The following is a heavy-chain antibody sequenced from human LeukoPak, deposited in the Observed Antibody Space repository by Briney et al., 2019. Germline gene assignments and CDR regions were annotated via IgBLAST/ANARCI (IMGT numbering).Heavy chain of an antibody. J-gene: IGHJ4*02. CDR1: GHTLSSYS. D-gene: IGHD3-10*01. CDR3: ARGAPIWFGELLLPDY. V-gene: IGHV3-30*04. Sequence: GRSLTLPCAASGHTLSSYSVHWLRQAPREGLEWVGVISYDGSNKYYADSVKGRFTISRDNSKNTLYLQMNSLRAEDTAVYYCARGAPIWFGELLLPDYWGQGTLVTVSS. CDR2: ISYDGSNK.